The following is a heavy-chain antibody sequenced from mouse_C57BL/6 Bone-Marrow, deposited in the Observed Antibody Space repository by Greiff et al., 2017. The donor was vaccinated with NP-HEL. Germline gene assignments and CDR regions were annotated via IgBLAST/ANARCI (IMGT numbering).Heavy chain of an antibody. V-gene: IGHV3-6*01. CDR1: GYSITSGYY. CDR2: ISYDGSN. CDR3: ARDRSTVAYYYAMDY. Sequence: EVHLVESGPGLVKPSQSLSLTCSVTGYSITSGYYWNWIRQFPGNKLEWMGYISYDGSNNYNPSLKNRISITRDTSKNQFFLKLNSVTTEDTATYYCARDRSTVAYYYAMDYWGQGTSVTVSS. J-gene: IGHJ4*01. D-gene: IGHD1-1*01.